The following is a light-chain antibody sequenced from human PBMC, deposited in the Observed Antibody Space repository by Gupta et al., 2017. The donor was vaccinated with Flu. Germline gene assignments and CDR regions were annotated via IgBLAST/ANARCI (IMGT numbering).Light chain of an antibody. CDR2: WAS. V-gene: IGKV4-1*01. Sequence: SLGERATITCKSSQRVLYSANNKNYLAWYQRKPGQPPKLLISWASTRASGVPDRFSGSGSGTDFTLTISSLQAEDVAVYFCQQYYGFPLTFGGGTKVEI. J-gene: IGKJ4*01. CDR3: QQYYGFPLT. CDR1: QRVLYSANNKNY.